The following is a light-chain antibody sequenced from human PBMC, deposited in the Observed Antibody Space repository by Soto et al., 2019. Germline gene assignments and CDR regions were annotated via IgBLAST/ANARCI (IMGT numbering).Light chain of an antibody. V-gene: IGKV1-27*01. Sequence: DIQMTQSPSCLSASVGDRVTITCRASQGISNYLAWYQQKPGKVPKLLIYAASTLQSGVPSRFSGSGSGTDFTLTISSLEPEESAVDYCQQRNDWWTVGPGTKVEIK. CDR1: QGISNY. CDR3: QQRNDWWT. J-gene: IGKJ1*01. CDR2: AAS.